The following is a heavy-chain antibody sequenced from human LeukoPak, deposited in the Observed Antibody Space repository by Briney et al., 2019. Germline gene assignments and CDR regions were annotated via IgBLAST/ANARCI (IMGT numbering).Heavy chain of an antibody. CDR1: GDSVSSINGA. CDR3: ARDLGNTGWYTFDY. CDR2: TYYRSKWYN. D-gene: IGHD6-19*01. Sequence: SQTLSLTCDISGDSVSSINGAWNWIRQSPSRGLEWLGRTYYRSKWYNEYAVSMEGRITIIPDTSKNRFSLQLIYVTPEDTAVYYCARDLGNTGWYTFDYWGQGTLVTVSS. J-gene: IGHJ4*02. V-gene: IGHV6-1*01.